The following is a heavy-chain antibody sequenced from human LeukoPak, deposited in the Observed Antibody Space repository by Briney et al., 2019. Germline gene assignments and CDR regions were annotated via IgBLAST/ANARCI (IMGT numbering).Heavy chain of an antibody. CDR2: IYHSGST. Sequence: SETLSLTCTVSGGSISSGGYYWSWIRQPPGKGLEWIGYIYHSGSTYYNPSLKSRVTISVDTSKNQFSLKLSSVTAADTAVYYCARWGYCSGGSCFPHYFDYWGQGTLVTVSS. CDR1: GGSISSGGYY. CDR3: ARWGYCSGGSCFPHYFDY. V-gene: IGHV4-30-2*01. D-gene: IGHD2-15*01. J-gene: IGHJ4*02.